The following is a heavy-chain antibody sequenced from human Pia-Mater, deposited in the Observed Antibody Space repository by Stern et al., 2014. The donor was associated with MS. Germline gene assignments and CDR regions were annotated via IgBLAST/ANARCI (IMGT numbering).Heavy chain of an antibody. CDR2: INANSGPT. CDR1: GYTFNKYG. Sequence: QVQLVQSGAELKKPGASVKVSCKASGYTFNKYGIIWVRQAPGQGLEWMGWINANSGPTNSAQNLQRRLNMTPDTSTSTAYMELRSLRSDDTAVYWLDPWGQGTLVTVSS. CDR3: DP. V-gene: IGHV1-18*04. J-gene: IGHJ5*02.